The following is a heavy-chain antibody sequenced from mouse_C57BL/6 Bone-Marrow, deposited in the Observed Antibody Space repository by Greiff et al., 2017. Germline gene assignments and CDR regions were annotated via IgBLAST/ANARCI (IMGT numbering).Heavy chain of an antibody. CDR2: ISSGSSTI. Sequence: EVMLVESGGGLVKPGGSLKLSCAASGFTFSDYGMHWVRQAPEKGLEWVAYISSGSSTIYYADTVKGRFTISRDNAKHTLFLQMTSLRSDDTAMYYSARQGTTDAMDYWGQGTSVTVSS. D-gene: IGHD1-1*01. J-gene: IGHJ4*01. CDR3: ARQGTTDAMDY. V-gene: IGHV5-17*01. CDR1: GFTFSDYG.